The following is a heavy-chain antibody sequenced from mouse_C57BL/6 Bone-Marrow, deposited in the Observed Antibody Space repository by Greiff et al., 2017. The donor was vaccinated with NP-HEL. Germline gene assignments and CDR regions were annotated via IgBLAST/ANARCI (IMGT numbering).Heavy chain of an antibody. V-gene: IGHV1-66*01. J-gene: IGHJ2*01. D-gene: IGHD2-14*01. Sequence: VKLMESGPELVKPGASVKISCKASGYSFTSYYIHWVKQRPGQGLEWIGWIYPGSGNTKYNEKFKGKATLTADTSSSTAYMQLSSLTSEDSAVYYCASGGTKDYFDYWGQGTTLTVSS. CDR2: IYPGSGNT. CDR1: GYSFTSYY. CDR3: ASGGTKDYFDY.